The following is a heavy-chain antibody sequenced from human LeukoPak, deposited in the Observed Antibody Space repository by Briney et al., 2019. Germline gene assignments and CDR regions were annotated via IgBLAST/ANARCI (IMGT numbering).Heavy chain of an antibody. CDR3: ARGGYDILTGYSP. Sequence: PSETLSLTCTVSGYSISGSNYYWGWIRQPPGKGLEWIGSIFHSGGTYYNPSLKSRVTISVDTSKNQFSLKLSSVTAADTAVYYCARGGYDILTGYSPWGQGTLVTVSS. J-gene: IGHJ5*02. CDR1: GYSISGSNYY. D-gene: IGHD3-9*01. CDR2: IFHSGGT. V-gene: IGHV4-39*07.